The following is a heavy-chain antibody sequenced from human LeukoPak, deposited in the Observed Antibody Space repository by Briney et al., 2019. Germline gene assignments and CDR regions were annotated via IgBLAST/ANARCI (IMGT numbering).Heavy chain of an antibody. CDR2: INHSGST. Sequence: SETLPLTCAVYGGSFSGYYWSWIRQPPGKGLEWIGEINHSGSTNYNPSLKSRVTISVDTSKNQFSLKLSSVTAADTAVYYCASQYSSSWYVGWFDPWGQGTLVTVSS. CDR3: ASQYSSSWYVGWFDP. J-gene: IGHJ5*02. V-gene: IGHV4-34*01. CDR1: GGSFSGYY. D-gene: IGHD6-13*01.